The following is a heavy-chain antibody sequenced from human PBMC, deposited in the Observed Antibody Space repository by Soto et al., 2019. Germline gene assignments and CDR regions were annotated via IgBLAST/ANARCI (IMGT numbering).Heavy chain of an antibody. D-gene: IGHD3-10*01. V-gene: IGHV3-48*03. Sequence: GGSLRLSCQASGFNFRLYEMHWVRKAPGKGLEWVSYISSSGLTTYYADFAEGRFTISRDNAKDSIYLHLNSLRVGDTAVYYFARYGTRGDWWGLGTQVTVSS. CDR3: ARYGTRGDW. CDR2: ISSSGLTT. CDR1: GFNFRLYE. J-gene: IGHJ5*01.